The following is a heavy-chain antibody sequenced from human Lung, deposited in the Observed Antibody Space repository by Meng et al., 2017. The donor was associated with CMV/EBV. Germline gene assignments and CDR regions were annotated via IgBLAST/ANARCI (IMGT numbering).Heavy chain of an antibody. Sequence: EQLTGQGPGLAKPSGTRSLTCVVSGGSISSSYWWSWVRQPPGKGLEWIGEIYHSGSTNYNPSLKSRGTISVDKSKNQFSLKLSSVTAADTAVYYCARVVTALWGYYFDYWGQGTLVTVFS. CDR3: ARVVTALWGYYFDY. CDR1: GGSISSSYW. CDR2: IYHSGST. D-gene: IGHD2-21*02. V-gene: IGHV4-4*02. J-gene: IGHJ4*02.